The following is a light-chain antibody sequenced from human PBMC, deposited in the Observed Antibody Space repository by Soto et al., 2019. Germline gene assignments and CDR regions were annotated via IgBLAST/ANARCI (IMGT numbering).Light chain of an antibody. CDR3: QQYNSYWT. V-gene: IGKV1-5*03. CDR1: QSISSW. Sequence: DIHMTQSPSTLSASEGDRVTITCRASQSISSWLAWYQQKPGKAPKLLIYKASSLESGVPSRFSGSGSGTEFTLTISSLQPDDFATYYCQQYNSYWTFGQGTKVDIK. CDR2: KAS. J-gene: IGKJ1*01.